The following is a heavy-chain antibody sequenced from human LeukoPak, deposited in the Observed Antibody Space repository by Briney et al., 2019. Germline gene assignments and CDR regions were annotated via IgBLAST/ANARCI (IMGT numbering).Heavy chain of an antibody. D-gene: IGHD4-17*01. J-gene: IGHJ5*02. V-gene: IGHV3-23*01. CDR2: ISGSGGST. CDR1: GFTFSSYG. Sequence: GGSLRLSCAASGFTFSSYGMSWVRQAPGKGLEWVSAISGSGGSTYYADSVKGRFTISRDNSKNTLYLQMNSLRAEDTAVYYCAKGDPYDYGDYRWFDPWGQGTLVTVSS. CDR3: AKGDPYDYGDYRWFDP.